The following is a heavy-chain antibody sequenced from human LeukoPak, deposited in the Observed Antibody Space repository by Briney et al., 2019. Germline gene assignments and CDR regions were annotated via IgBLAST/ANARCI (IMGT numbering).Heavy chain of an antibody. Sequence: PGGSLRLTCTAPGFTFSSYAIHWIRQAPGKGLEWVALVWHDGSNKYYADSVKGRFTISRDNSKNTVYLQMNSLRAEDTAVYYCARELFGSGICPDYWGQGTLVTVSS. V-gene: IGHV3-33*01. CDR2: VWHDGSNK. D-gene: IGHD3-10*01. J-gene: IGHJ4*02. CDR3: ARELFGSGICPDY. CDR1: GFTFSSYA.